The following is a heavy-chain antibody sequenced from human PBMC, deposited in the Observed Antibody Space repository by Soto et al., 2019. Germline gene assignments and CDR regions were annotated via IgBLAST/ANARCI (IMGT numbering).Heavy chain of an antibody. CDR2: INHSGST. Sequence: SETLSLTCAVYGGSFSCYYWIWIRQPPGKGLEWIGEINHSGSTNYNPSLKSRVTISVDTSKNQFSLKLSSVTAADTAVYYCARGGIAARPSIARHRYWGQGTLVTVSS. D-gene: IGHD6-6*01. CDR1: GGSFSCYY. CDR3: ARGGIAARPSIARHRY. J-gene: IGHJ4*02. V-gene: IGHV4-34*01.